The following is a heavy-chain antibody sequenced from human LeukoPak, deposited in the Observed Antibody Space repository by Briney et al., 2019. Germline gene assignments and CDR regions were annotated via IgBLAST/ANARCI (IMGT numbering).Heavy chain of an antibody. D-gene: IGHD4-23*01. CDR2: IYYSGST. CDR1: GGSISTYY. J-gene: IGHJ4*02. CDR3: ARDPAGNFGGAAYYFDS. Sequence: SETLSLTCSVSGGSISTYYWTWIRQPPGKGLEWIGYIYYSGSTQYNPSLKSRVTMSVETSKNPFSLSLTSVTAADTAVYYCARDPAGNFGGAAYYFDSWGPGTLVTVSA. V-gene: IGHV4-59*01.